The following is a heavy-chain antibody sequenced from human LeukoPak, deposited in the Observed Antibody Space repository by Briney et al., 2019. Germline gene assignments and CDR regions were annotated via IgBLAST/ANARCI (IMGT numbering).Heavy chain of an antibody. D-gene: IGHD2-15*01. J-gene: IGHJ6*01. CDR3: ARGSEGYCSGGGCYYGMDV. CDR2: ISSSSSYI. CDR1: GFTFSSYS. V-gene: IGHV3-21*01. Sequence: GGSLRLSCAASGFTFSSYSMNWVRQAPGKGLEWVSSISSSSSYIYYADSVKGRFTISRDNAKNSLYLQMNSLRAKDTAVYYCARGSEGYCSGGGCYYGMDVWGQGTTVTVSS.